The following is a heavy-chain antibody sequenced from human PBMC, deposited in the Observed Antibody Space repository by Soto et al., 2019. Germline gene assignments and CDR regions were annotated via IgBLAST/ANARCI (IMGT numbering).Heavy chain of an antibody. Sequence: EVQLVESGGGLVQPGGSLRLSCAASGFTFSSYAMHWVRQAPGKGLEYVSAISSNGGSTYYANSVKGRFTISRDNSKNTLYLQMGSLRAEDMAVYYCARSFGDYPPNNWFDPWGQETLVTVSS. J-gene: IGHJ5*02. D-gene: IGHD4-17*01. CDR2: ISSNGGST. CDR1: GFTFSSYA. CDR3: ARSFGDYPPNNWFDP. V-gene: IGHV3-64*01.